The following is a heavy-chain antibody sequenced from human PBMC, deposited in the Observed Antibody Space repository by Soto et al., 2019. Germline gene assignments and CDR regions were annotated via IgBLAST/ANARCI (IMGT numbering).Heavy chain of an antibody. CDR2: IVPIFGTT. J-gene: IGHJ6*02. V-gene: IGHV1-69*12. CDR1: GGTFSNYA. Sequence: QVQLVQSGAEVKKPGSSVKVSCKVSGGTFSNYAIDWVRLAPGHGLEWMGGIVPIFGTTYYTQKFQGRASINADYSTTTPYLESSSRRSEDTAIYYCARVEAVAGLYNYHGLDVWGQGPAVPVSS. D-gene: IGHD6-19*01. CDR3: ARVEAVAGLYNYHGLDV.